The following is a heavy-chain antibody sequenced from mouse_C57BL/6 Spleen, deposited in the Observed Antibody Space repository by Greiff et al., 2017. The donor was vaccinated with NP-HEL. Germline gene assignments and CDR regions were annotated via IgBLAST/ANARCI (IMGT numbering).Heavy chain of an antibody. CDR3: ARGGRDYGYAMDY. D-gene: IGHD2-4*01. J-gene: IGHJ4*01. V-gene: IGHV1-82*01. CDR1: GYAFSSSW. Sequence: VQLQQSGPELVKPGASVKISCKASGYAFSSSWMNWVKQRPGKGLEWIGRIYPGEGDTNYNGKFKGKATLTADKSSSTAYMQVSSLTSEDSAVYFCARGGRDYGYAMDYWGQGTSVTVSS. CDR2: IYPGEGDT.